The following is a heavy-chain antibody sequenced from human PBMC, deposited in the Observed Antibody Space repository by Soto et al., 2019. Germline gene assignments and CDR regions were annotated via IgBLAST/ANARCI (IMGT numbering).Heavy chain of an antibody. CDR2: INHSGST. J-gene: IGHJ5*02. V-gene: IGHV4-34*01. D-gene: IGHD3-10*01. Sequence: PSETLSLTCAVYGGSFSGYYWSWIRQPPGKGLEWIGEINHSGSTNYNPSPKSRVTISVDTSKNQFSLKLSSVTAADTAVYYCARKGEWKGGGGFDPWGQGTLFTFSS. CDR3: ARKGEWKGGGGFDP. CDR1: GGSFSGYY.